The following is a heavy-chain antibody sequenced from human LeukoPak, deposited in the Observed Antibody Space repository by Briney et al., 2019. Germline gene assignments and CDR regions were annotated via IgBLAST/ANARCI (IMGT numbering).Heavy chain of an antibody. D-gene: IGHD3-22*01. CDR1: GFTFSSYG. J-gene: IGHJ4*02. CDR2: IWYDGSNK. Sequence: PGGALRLSCAASGFTFSSYGMHWVRQAPGKGLEWVAVIWYDGSNKYYADSVKGRFTISRDNSKNTLYLQMNSLRAEDMAVYYCARDYYDSSGYPSYYFDYWGQGTLVTVSS. V-gene: IGHV3-33*01. CDR3: ARDYYDSSGYPSYYFDY.